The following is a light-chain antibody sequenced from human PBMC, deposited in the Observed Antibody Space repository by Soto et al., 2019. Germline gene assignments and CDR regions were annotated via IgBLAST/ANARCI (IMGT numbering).Light chain of an antibody. V-gene: IGKV4-1*01. CDR2: WAS. CDR3: QQYDDFPLS. CDR1: QGVLYRSNYKSY. J-gene: IGKJ4*01. Sequence: DIVMTQSPDSLAVSLGERATISCESSQGVLYRSNYKSYLSWYQQKPGQPPRLLIYWASMRASGVPDRFSGSGSGTYFTFTINSLQPEDIATYYCQQYDDFPLSFGGGTKVDIK.